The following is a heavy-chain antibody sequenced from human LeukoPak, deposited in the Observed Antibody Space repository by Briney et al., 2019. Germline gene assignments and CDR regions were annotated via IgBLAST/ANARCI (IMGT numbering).Heavy chain of an antibody. CDR1: GGSICSYY. CDR3: ARGVAAPGTGGLSWFDP. Sequence: SETLSLTCTVSGGSICSYYWSWIRQPPGKGLEWIGYIYSSGSTNYNPSLKSRVTISLDTSKNQFSLELSFVTAADTAVYYCARGVAAPGTGGLSWFDPWGQGTLVTVSS. D-gene: IGHD6-13*01. CDR2: IYSSGST. J-gene: IGHJ5*02. V-gene: IGHV4-59*01.